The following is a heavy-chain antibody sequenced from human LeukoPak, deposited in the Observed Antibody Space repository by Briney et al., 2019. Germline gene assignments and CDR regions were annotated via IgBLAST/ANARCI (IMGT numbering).Heavy chain of an antibody. D-gene: IGHD2-21*02. CDR3: ATDRGDYGVNWFDP. J-gene: IGHJ5*02. CDR2: FDPEDGET. CDR1: GYTLTELS. Sequence: ASVKVSCKVSGYTLTELSMHWVRQAPGKGLEWMGGFDPEDGETIYAQKFQGRVTMTEDTSTDTAYMELSRLRSEDTAVYYCATDRGDYGVNWFDPWGQGTLVTVSS. V-gene: IGHV1-24*01.